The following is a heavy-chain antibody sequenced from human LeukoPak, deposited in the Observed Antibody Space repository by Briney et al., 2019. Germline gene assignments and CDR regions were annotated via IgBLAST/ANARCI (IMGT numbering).Heavy chain of an antibody. CDR3: ARDTQVVPAAMTGWFDP. V-gene: IGHV1-18*01. CDR2: ISAYNGNT. Sequence: ASVKVSCKASGYTFTSYGISWARQAPGQGLEWMGWISAYNGNTNYAQKLQGRVTMTTDTSTSTAYMELRSLRSDDTAVYYCARDTQVVPAAMTGWFDPWGQGTLVTVSS. D-gene: IGHD2-2*01. CDR1: GYTFTSYG. J-gene: IGHJ5*02.